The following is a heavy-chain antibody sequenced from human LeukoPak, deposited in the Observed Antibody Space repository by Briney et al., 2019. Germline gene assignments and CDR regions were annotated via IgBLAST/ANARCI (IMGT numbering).Heavy chain of an antibody. D-gene: IGHD5-12*01. J-gene: IGHJ4*02. Sequence: QPGGSLRLSCAASGFTFSDHYMDWVRQAPGKGLEWVGRARNKANSYTTEYAASVKGRFTISRDESKNSLYLQMNSLKTEDTGVYYCARQNSGTKGSFDYWGQGTLVTVSS. CDR2: ARNKANSYTT. V-gene: IGHV3-72*01. CDR1: GFTFSDHY. CDR3: ARQNSGTKGSFDY.